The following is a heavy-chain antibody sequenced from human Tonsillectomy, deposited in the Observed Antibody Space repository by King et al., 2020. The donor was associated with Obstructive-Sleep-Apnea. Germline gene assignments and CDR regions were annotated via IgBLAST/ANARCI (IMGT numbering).Heavy chain of an antibody. Sequence: EVQLVESGAEGKKPGESLKISCEGTGYSFANSWIGWVRQMPGKGLEWMGIIYPGDSDTRYSPSFQGQVTISADKSISTVYLQWNSLKASDSAMFFCVRRGGSTWSWYFDLWGRGTLVSVSS. J-gene: IGHJ2*01. CDR3: VRRGGSTWSWYFDL. CDR1: GYSFANSW. V-gene: IGHV5-51*01. CDR2: IYPGDSDT. D-gene: IGHD6-13*01.